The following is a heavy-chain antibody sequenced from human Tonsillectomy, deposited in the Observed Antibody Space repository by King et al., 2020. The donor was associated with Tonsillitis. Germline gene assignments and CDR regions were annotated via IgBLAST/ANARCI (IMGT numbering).Heavy chain of an antibody. CDR3: ARDRHQRLDY. CDR2: ISGYNGIT. J-gene: IGHJ4*02. CDR1: VYTFPNYG. Sequence: QLVQSGAEVKKPGASVKVSCKASVYTFPNYGITWVRQAPGQPIEWMGWISGYNGITNYAQKFQGRVTMATASSTSTAYMELRSLRSVDTAVYYRARDRHQRLDYWGQGTLVTVSS. V-gene: IGHV1-18*01. D-gene: IGHD6-25*01.